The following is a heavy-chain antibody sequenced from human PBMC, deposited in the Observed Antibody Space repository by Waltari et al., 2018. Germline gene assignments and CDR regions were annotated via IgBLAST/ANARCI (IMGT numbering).Heavy chain of an antibody. Sequence: QVQLQESGPGLVKPSETLSLTCAVSGYSISSGYYWGLTRLPPGKGLEWIGSIYHSGSTYYNPSLKSRVTISVDTSKNQFSLKLSSVTAADTAVYYCAREGENVVVVAADDAFDIWGQGTMVTVSS. CDR2: IYHSGST. CDR3: AREGENVVVVAADDAFDI. J-gene: IGHJ3*02. D-gene: IGHD2-15*01. CDR1: GYSISSGYY. V-gene: IGHV4-38-2*02.